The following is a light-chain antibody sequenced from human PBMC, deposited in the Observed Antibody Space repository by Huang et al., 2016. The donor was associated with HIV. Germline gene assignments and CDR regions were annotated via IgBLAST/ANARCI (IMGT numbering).Light chain of an antibody. CDR3: QHYGTSPPNT. J-gene: IGKJ5*01. CDR2: GAS. CDR1: QTITNNY. V-gene: IGKV3-20*01. Sequence: EIVLTQSPGIMSLSPGERATLSCRASQTITNNYLAWYQQKPGQTPRLLIFGASSRPTGIPDRFSGSGSGTDFTLTISRLEPEDFAIYCCQHYGTSPPNTFGQGTRLEIK.